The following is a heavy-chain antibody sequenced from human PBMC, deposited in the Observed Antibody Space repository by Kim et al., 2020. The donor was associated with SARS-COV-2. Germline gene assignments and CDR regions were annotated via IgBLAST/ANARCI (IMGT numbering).Heavy chain of an antibody. D-gene: IGHD3-10*01. Sequence: SETLSLTCTVSGGSISSGGYYCSWIRQHPGKGLEWIGYIYYSGSTYYNPSLKSRVTISVDTSKNQFSLKLSSVTAADTAVYYCARDCLGSGSYSDGMDVWGQGTTVTVSS. CDR3: ARDCLGSGSYSDGMDV. CDR1: GGSISSGGYY. V-gene: IGHV4-31*03. J-gene: IGHJ6*02. CDR2: IYYSGST.